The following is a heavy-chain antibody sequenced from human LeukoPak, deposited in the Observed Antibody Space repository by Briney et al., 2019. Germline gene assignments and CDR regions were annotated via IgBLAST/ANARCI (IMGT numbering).Heavy chain of an antibody. V-gene: IGHV1-69*13. D-gene: IGHD3-22*01. Sequence: SVKVSCKASGGTFSSYAISWVRQAPGQGLEWMGGIIPIFGTANYAQKFQGRVTITADESTSTAYMELSSLRSEDTAVYYCARGLYYYDSSGFYAFDIWGQGTMVTVSS. J-gene: IGHJ3*02. CDR1: GGTFSSYA. CDR3: ARGLYYYDSSGFYAFDI. CDR2: IIPIFGTA.